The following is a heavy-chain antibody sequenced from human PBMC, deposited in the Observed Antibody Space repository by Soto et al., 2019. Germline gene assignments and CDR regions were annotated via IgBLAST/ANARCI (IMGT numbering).Heavy chain of an antibody. CDR1: GFTFSNYS. J-gene: IGHJ4*02. Sequence: GGSMRLSCAASGFTFSNYSMNWVRQAPEKGLEWVSYISSNSSTIYYADSVKGRFTISRDNAKNSLYLQMNSLRADDTALYYCVRDDCCLGIDYWGLGTLVTVSS. CDR2: ISSNSSTI. V-gene: IGHV3-48*01. CDR3: VRDDCCLGIDY. D-gene: IGHD1-26*01.